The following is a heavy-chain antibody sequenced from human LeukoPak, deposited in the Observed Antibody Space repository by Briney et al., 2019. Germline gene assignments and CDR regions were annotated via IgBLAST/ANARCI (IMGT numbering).Heavy chain of an antibody. V-gene: IGHV3-74*01. D-gene: IGHD3-10*02. J-gene: IGHJ6*04. CDR2: INTDGSTT. Sequence: PGGSLRLSCAASGFTFSRYWMHWVRQAPGKGLVWVSIINTDGSTTRYADSVKGRVTISRDNARNTLYLQLNILTAEDTAVYYCAELGITMIGGVWGKGTTVTISS. CDR1: GFTFSRYW. CDR3: AELGITMIGGV.